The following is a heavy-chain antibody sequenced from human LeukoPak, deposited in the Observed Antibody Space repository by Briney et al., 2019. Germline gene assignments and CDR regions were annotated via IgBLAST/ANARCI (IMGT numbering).Heavy chain of an antibody. CDR2: ISRTSNYI. CDR3: ARGRYSDYDPSDNISRSPYYFDY. CDR1: GFTFSSYS. V-gene: IGHV3-21*01. J-gene: IGHJ4*02. Sequence: GGSLRLSCAASGFTFSSYSMNWVRQAPGKGLEWVSYISRTSNYIHYADSMKGRFTISRDNAKNSLYLQLNSLRAEDTAVYYCARGRYSDYDPSDNISRSPYYFDYWGQGTLVTVSA. D-gene: IGHD5-12*01.